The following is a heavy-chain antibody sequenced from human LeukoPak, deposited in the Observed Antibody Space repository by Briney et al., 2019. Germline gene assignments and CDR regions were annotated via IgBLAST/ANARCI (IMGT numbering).Heavy chain of an antibody. J-gene: IGHJ4*02. V-gene: IGHV1-18*01. D-gene: IGHD3-22*01. CDR1: GYIFTSYG. CDR3: ARDMRHYRYYESDEYYFNFEY. CDR2: ISANNGHT. Sequence: ASVRVSCKASGYIFTSYGLSWVRQAPGQGLEWMGWISANNGHTHYEQKFQGRLTITRDMSTRTVDMELRSLRSDDTAVYYCARDMRHYRYYESDEYYFNFEYWGQGTLVTVSS.